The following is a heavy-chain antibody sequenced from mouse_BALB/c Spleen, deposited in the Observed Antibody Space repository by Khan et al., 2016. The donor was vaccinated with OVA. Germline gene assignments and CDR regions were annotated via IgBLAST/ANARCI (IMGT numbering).Heavy chain of an antibody. D-gene: IGHD3-1*01. V-gene: IGHV3-6*02. CDR3: ARGGNSGSAGVTY. Sequence: EVQLQESGPGLVKPSQSLSLTCSVTGYSITSGYFWNWIRQFPGNILEWMGYLRYDGDCNYNPSLKNRISITRDTSKNRFFLTLNSVTPEDTAAYFCARGGNSGSAGVTYGGEGTLVTVSA. CDR1: GYSITSGYF. CDR2: LRYDGDC. J-gene: IGHJ3*01.